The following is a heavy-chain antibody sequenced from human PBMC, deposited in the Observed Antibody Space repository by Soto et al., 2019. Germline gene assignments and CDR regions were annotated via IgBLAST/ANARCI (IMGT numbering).Heavy chain of an antibody. J-gene: IGHJ6*02. D-gene: IGHD6-6*01. CDR3: ARDRYSTSDYYYYGMDV. V-gene: IGHV4-30-4*01. CDR1: GGSISSGDYY. CDR2: IYYSGST. Sequence: SETLSLTCTVSGGSISSGDYYWSWIRQPPGKGLEWIGYIYYSGSTYYNPSLKSRVTISVDTSKNQFSLKLSSVTAADTAVYYCARDRYSTSDYYYYGMDVWGQGTTVTVSS.